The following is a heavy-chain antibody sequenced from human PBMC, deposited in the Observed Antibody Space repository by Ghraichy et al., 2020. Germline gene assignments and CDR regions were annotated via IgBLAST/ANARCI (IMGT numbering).Heavy chain of an antibody. J-gene: IGHJ5*02. CDR3: AREKIHWSPGWFDP. CDR1: GDSVSSGSYY. V-gene: IGHV4-61*01. CDR2: ISYSGST. Sequence: SETLSLTCSVSGDSVSSGSYYWTWIRQPPGRGLEWIGYISYSGSTNYRPSLNSRVTISVDTSKNQFSLKLRSVTAADTAIYYCAREKIHWSPGWFDPWGRGTLVTVSS. D-gene: IGHD2-8*02.